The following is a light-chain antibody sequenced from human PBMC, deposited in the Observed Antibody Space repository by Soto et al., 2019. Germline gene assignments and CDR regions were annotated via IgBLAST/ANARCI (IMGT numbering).Light chain of an antibody. CDR1: GSDVGNYNY. Sequence: QLVLTQPPSASGSPGQSVTISCTGTGSDVGNYNYVSWYQQHPGKAPKLVIYEVNKRPSGVPDRFSGSKSGNTASLTVSGLQAEDEADYYCASYAGSKGVLFGGGTKLTVL. CDR2: EVN. CDR3: ASYAGSKGVL. J-gene: IGLJ3*02. V-gene: IGLV2-8*01.